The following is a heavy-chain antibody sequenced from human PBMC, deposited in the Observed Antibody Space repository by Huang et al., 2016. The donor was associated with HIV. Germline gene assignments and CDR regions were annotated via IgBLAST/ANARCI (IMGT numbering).Heavy chain of an antibody. V-gene: IGHV3-73*01. J-gene: IGHJ1*01. CDR2: IRNKTYSYAT. Sequence: EVQLVESGGDLVQPGGSLKLSCAASGFRFSGTAIHWVRQTAGKGLEWVGRIRNKTYSYATAYAESVKGRFTISRDDSKNMSYLQMESLKSEDTAVYYCSRHEYESSGYRPEKLFKYWGRGTPVTVS. D-gene: IGHD3-22*01. CDR3: SRHEYESSGYRPEKLFKY. CDR1: GFRFSGTA.